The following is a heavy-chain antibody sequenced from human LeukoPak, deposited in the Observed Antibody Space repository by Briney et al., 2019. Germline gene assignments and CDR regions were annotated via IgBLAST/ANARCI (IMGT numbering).Heavy chain of an antibody. V-gene: IGHV4-59*10. CDR1: GGSFSGYY. CDR3: ARHRGYSGGFDY. J-gene: IGHJ4*02. CDR2: IYTSGST. D-gene: IGHD5-12*01. Sequence: NPSETLSLTCAVYGGSFSGYYWSWIRQPARKGLEWIGHIYTSGSTNYNPSLKSRVTISVDTSKNLFSLKLTSVTAADTAVYYCARHRGYSGGFDYWGQGTLVTVSS.